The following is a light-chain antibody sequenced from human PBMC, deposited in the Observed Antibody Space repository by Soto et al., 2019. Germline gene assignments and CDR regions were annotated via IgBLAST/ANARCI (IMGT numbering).Light chain of an antibody. CDR2: XAX. CDR1: QSIRNC. Sequence: DVQMTQYPSTLPASVGDRVTITGRASQSIRNCLAWXXXXXXXXXXXXIXXAXXXQXGVPSRFSGSGSGTEFTLTISSLQPDDFATYYCQQYNSYSFGQGTKVDIK. V-gene: IGKV1-5*01. CDR3: QQYNSYS. J-gene: IGKJ1*01.